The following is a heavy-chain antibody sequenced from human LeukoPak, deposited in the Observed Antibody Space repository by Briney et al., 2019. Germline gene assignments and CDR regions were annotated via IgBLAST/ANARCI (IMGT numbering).Heavy chain of an antibody. V-gene: IGHV4-34*01. J-gene: IGHJ6*03. CDR2: INHNGNT. D-gene: IGHD4-11*01. Sequence: SETLSLTCTVYGVSFSGYYWSWIRQPPGKGLEWIGEINHNGNTNYNPSLKSRVTISVDTSKNQFSLKVSSVTAADSAVYYYARWPRERNRITVTNYYYYMDVWGRGTTVTVSS. CDR1: GVSFSGYY. CDR3: ARWPRERNRITVTNYYYYMDV.